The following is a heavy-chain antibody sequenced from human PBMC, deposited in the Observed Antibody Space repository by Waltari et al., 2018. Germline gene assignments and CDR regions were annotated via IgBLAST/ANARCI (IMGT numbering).Heavy chain of an antibody. CDR2: INSNGSST. CDR3: ARTSVRGIIKEVPNWFDP. J-gene: IGHJ5*02. CDR1: GFTFSSYW. Sequence: EVQLVESGGGLVQPGGSLRLSCAASGFTFSSYWMHWVSHAPGKGLVWASPINSNGSSTSYAGSVKGPITITRDNAKNTLYLQMNSLRADDTAVYYCARTSVRGIIKEVPNWFDPWGQGTLVTVSS. V-gene: IGHV3-74*01. D-gene: IGHD3-10*01.